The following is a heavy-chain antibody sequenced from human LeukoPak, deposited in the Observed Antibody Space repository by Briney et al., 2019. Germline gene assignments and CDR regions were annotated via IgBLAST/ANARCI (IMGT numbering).Heavy chain of an antibody. V-gene: IGHV4-31*03. Sequence: SETLSLTCTVSGGSISSGGYYWSWIRQHPGKGLEWIGYIYYSGSTYYNPSLKSRVTISVDTSKNQFSLKLSSVTAADTAVYYCARDQQYCSSTSCYSNLDYWGQGTLVTVSS. D-gene: IGHD2-2*01. J-gene: IGHJ4*02. CDR2: IYYSGST. CDR1: GGSISSGGYY. CDR3: ARDQQYCSSTSCYSNLDY.